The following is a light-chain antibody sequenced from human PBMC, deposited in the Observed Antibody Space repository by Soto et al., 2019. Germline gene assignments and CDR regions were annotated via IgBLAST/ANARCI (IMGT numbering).Light chain of an antibody. V-gene: IGLV2-8*01. CDR1: SSDIGRYEF. J-gene: IGLJ1*01. Sequence: QSALTQPPSASGSLGQSVTISCTGTSSDIGRYEFVSWYQHHPGKAPKLIIYEVTERPSGVPDRFSGSKSGNTASLTVSGLQAVDEADYICCSYAGTKYYVLGTGTKLTVL. CDR2: EVT. CDR3: CSYAGTKYYV.